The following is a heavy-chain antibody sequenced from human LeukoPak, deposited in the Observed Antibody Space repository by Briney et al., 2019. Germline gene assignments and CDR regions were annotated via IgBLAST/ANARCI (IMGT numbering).Heavy chain of an antibody. D-gene: IGHD3-10*01. J-gene: IGHJ3*02. CDR2: INTNSGDT. CDR3: ARGPLMVRGVIKGAFDI. Sequence: ASVKVSCKASGYTFTGYDMHWVRQAPGQGLEWMGWINTNSGDTNYAQKFQGRVTMTRDTSTSTAYMELSRLRSDDTAVYCCARGPLMVRGVIKGAFDIWGQGTMVTVSS. CDR1: GYTFTGYD. V-gene: IGHV1-2*02.